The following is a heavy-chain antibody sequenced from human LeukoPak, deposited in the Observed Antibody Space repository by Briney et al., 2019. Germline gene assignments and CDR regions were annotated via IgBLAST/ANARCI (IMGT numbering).Heavy chain of an antibody. CDR3: AKDEGQVGLIENYMDV. Sequence: ASVKVSCKASGYTFTDSYMHWVRQAPGQGLEWMGWINPKTGGTNYAQRFQGRVTMTRDTSVSTAYLELSSLISDDTAVYYCAKDEGQVGLIENYMDVWGKGTTVAVSS. CDR2: INPKTGGT. D-gene: IGHD1-26*01. J-gene: IGHJ6*03. V-gene: IGHV1-2*02. CDR1: GYTFTDSY.